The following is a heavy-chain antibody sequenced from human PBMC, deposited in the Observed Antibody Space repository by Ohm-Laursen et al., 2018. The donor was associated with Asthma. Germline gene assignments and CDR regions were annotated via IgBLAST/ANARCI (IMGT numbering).Heavy chain of an antibody. V-gene: IGHV3-9*01. CDR1: GFSFHEYA. Sequence: SLRLSCSASGFSFHEYAMHWVRQSPGKGLEWVSGISWNSGSIGYADSVKGRFTISRDNAKNSLYLQMNSLRPEDTAFYYCAVSIYAYGEGAYWGQGTLVTVSS. CDR2: ISWNSGSI. J-gene: IGHJ4*02. D-gene: IGHD3-10*01. CDR3: AVSIYAYGEGAY.